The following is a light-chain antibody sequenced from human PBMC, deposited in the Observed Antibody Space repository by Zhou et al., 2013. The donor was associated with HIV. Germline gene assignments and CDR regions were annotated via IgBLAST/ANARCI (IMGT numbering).Light chain of an antibody. J-gene: IGKJ1*01. CDR3: QQYDNWPLA. V-gene: IGKV3-15*01. Sequence: VLTQSPATLSVSPGERATLSCRASQSVSRKLAWYQQKPGQTPRLLIYDASTRATAIPARFSGSGSGTEFTLTISSLQSEDFAVYYCQQYDNWPLAFGQGTKVEIK. CDR1: QSVSRK. CDR2: DAS.